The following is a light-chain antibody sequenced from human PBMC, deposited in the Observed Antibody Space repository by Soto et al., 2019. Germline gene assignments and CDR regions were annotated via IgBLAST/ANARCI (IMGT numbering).Light chain of an antibody. CDR3: QSYDSSLSGYV. CDR2: GNS. V-gene: IGLV1-40*01. CDR1: SSNIGAGYD. Sequence: QSVLTQPPSLSGAPGQRVTISCTGSSSNIGAGYDVHWYQQLPGTAPKLLIYGNSNRPSGVPDRFSGSKSGTSASLAITGLHAEDEADYYCQSYDSSLSGYVFGTGTKLTVL. J-gene: IGLJ1*01.